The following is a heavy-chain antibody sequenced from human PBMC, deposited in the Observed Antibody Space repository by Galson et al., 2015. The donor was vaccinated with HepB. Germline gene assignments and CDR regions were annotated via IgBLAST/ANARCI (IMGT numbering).Heavy chain of an antibody. D-gene: IGHD5-18*01. CDR2: ISYDGSNK. V-gene: IGHV3-30*18. J-gene: IGHJ6*02. CDR1: GFTFSSYG. Sequence: SLRLSCAASGFTFSSYGMHWVRQAPGKGLEWVAVISYDGSNKYYADSVKGRFTISRDNSKNTLYLQMNSLRAEDTAVYYCAKDLRRGYSYGLAHYYYYYGMDVWGRGTTVTVSS. CDR3: AKDLRRGYSYGLAHYYYYYGMDV.